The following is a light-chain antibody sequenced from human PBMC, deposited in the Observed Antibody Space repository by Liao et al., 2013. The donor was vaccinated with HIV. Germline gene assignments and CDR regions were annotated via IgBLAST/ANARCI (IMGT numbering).Light chain of an antibody. Sequence: SYVLTQPPSVSLAPGKTARITCGGNNIGSKSVHWYQQKPGQAPVLVIYYDSDRPSGIPERFSGSNSVNTATLSISRVEAGDEADYYCQMWDHDSDHVVFGGGTKLTVL. CDR2: YDS. CDR1: NIGSKS. J-gene: IGLJ2*01. V-gene: IGLV3-21*01. CDR3: QMWDHDSDHVV.